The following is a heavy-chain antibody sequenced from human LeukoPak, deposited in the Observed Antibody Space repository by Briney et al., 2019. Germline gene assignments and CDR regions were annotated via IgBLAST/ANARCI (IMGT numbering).Heavy chain of an antibody. D-gene: IGHD2-15*01. CDR2: INHSGST. V-gene: IGHV4-34*01. CDR3: AREAVVVAATWGYYYYGMDV. CDR1: GGSFSGYY. J-gene: IGHJ6*02. Sequence: PSETLSLTCAVYGGSFSGYYWSWIRQPPGKGLEWIGEINHSGSTNYNPSLESRVTISVDTSKNQFSLKLSSVTAADTAVYYCAREAVVVAATWGYYYYGMDVWGQGTTVTVSS.